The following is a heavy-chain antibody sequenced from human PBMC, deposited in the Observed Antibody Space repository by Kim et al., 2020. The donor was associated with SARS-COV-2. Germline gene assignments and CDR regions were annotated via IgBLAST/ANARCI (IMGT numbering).Heavy chain of an antibody. Sequence: SETLSLTCTVSGGSISSSSYYWGWIRQPPGKGLEWIGNIYYSGSTYYNPSLKSRVTISVDTSKNQFSLKLSSVTAADTAVYYCARRKRGYSGYDVFDYWGQGTLVTVSS. D-gene: IGHD5-12*01. CDR3: ARRKRGYSGYDVFDY. CDR2: IYYSGST. CDR1: GGSISSSSYY. V-gene: IGHV4-39*01. J-gene: IGHJ4*02.